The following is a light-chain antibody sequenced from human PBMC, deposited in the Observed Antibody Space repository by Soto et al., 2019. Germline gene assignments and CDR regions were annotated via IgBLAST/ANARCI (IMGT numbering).Light chain of an antibody. J-gene: IGLJ2*01. CDR1: TLGRKF. Sequence: SDELTQPSSVSVSPGQTAIITCSGNTLGRKFVFWYQQKTGQSPMAVIYEDTRRPSGIPERFSGSNSGNTATLTISGTQAMDEAAYYCKAWDSGPIVFGGGTKLTVL. CDR3: KAWDSGPIV. CDR2: EDT. V-gene: IGLV3-1*01.